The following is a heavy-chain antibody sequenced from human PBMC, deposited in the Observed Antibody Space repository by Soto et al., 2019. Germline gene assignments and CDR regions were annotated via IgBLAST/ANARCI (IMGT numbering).Heavy chain of an antibody. V-gene: IGHV1-2*04. CDR3: GREGVGPTYGWFDP. Sequence: QVQLVQSGAAVQKPGASVKVSCEATGYTFTGNYLHWVRQAPGQGLEWMGWIHPHSGATKYAQKFQGWGTMTRDTSISTAYLELSSLKSNDTAVYYCGREGVGPTYGWFDPWGQGTLVTVSS. D-gene: IGHD2-8*01. CDR2: IHPHSGAT. J-gene: IGHJ5*02. CDR1: GYTFTGNY.